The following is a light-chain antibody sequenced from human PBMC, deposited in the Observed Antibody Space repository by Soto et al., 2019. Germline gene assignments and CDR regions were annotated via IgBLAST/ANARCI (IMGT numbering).Light chain of an antibody. CDR2: KVS. J-gene: IGKJ1*01. CDR3: QHYRGHSPWT. Sequence: DIQMTQSPSTLSASIGDRVTITCRASQSVDIWLAWFQQKPGKAPKVMIYKVSTLASRVPSRFIGSGSGTEFTLSISSLQPDDFATYYCQHYRGHSPWTFGQGTKAEIK. CDR1: QSVDIW. V-gene: IGKV1-5*03.